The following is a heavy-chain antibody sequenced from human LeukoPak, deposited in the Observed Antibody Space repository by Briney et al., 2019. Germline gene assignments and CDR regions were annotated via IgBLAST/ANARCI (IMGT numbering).Heavy chain of an antibody. CDR2: IRSKAYGGTT. Sequence: GGSLRLSCTASGFTFGDYAMSWFRQAPGKGLEWVGFIRSKAYGGTTEYAASVKGRFTISRDDSKSIAYLQMNSLKTEDTAVYYCTSPIYYYDSSGYYSPFDYWGQGTLVTVSS. CDR3: TSPIYYYDSSGYYSPFDY. V-gene: IGHV3-49*03. J-gene: IGHJ4*02. D-gene: IGHD3-22*01. CDR1: GFTFGDYA.